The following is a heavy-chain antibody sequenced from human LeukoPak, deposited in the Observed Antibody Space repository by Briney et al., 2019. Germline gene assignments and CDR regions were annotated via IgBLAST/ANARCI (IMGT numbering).Heavy chain of an antibody. CDR1: GYTFTGYF. Sequence: ASVKVSCKASGYTFTGYFLHWVRQAPGQGLEWMGWINPNSGFTNYAQKFQGRVTMTRDTSISTAYMELSRLRSDDTAVYYCARLADCSSSSCRSSDYWGQGTLVTVSS. D-gene: IGHD2-2*01. V-gene: IGHV1-2*02. CDR3: ARLADCSSSSCRSSDY. J-gene: IGHJ4*02. CDR2: INPNSGFT.